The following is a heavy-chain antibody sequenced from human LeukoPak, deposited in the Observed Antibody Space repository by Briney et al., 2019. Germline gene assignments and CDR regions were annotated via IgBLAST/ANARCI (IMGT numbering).Heavy chain of an antibody. CDR2: ISGSGGST. J-gene: IGHJ6*04. V-gene: IGHV3-23*01. CDR3: AELGITMIGGV. D-gene: IGHD3-10*02. CDR1: GFTFSSYA. Sequence: GGSLRLSCAASGFTFSSYAMSWVRQAPGKGLEWVSAISGSGGSTYYADSVKGRFTISRDNAKNSLYLQMNSLRAEDTAVYYCAELGITMIGGVWGKGTTVTVSS.